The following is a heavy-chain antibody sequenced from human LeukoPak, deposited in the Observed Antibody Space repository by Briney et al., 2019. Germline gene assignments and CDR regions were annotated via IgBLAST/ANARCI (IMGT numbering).Heavy chain of an antibody. CDR2: IKTKTEGGAT. Sequence: GGSLRLSCAASGFTFSSYAMSWVRQAPGKGLEWVGRIKTKTEGGATDYAAPVKGRFTISRDDSKSTLYLQMSSLKTEDTAVYYCTTFIAASTLNYWGQGTLVTVSS. CDR3: TTFIAASTLNY. J-gene: IGHJ4*02. V-gene: IGHV3-15*01. D-gene: IGHD6-13*01. CDR1: GFTFSSYA.